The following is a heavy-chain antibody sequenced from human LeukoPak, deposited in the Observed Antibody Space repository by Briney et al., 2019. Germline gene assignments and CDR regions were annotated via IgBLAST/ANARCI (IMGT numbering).Heavy chain of an antibody. V-gene: IGHV4-34*10. Sequence: SETLSLTCAVYGGSFTDYYWSWIRRPPGKGLEWIGEINHSGYTNYNPSLKSRVTMSVDTSKNQFSLKLSSVTAVDTAVYYCARYGSGSEEGWFDPWGQGTLVTVSS. CDR3: ARYGSGSEEGWFDP. CDR1: GGSFTDYY. D-gene: IGHD3-10*01. CDR2: INHSGYT. J-gene: IGHJ5*02.